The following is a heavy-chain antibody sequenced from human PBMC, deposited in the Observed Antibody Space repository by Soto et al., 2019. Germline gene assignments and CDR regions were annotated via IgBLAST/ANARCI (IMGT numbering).Heavy chain of an antibody. CDR2: VNHSGST. D-gene: IGHD6-19*01. Sequence: SETLSLTCAVYGGSFSGYYWSWIRQPPGKGLEWIGEVNHSGSTNYNPSLKSRVTISVDTSKNQFSLKLSSVTAADTAVYYCARVPVGWLNPYYYYGMDVWGQGTTVTVSS. V-gene: IGHV4-34*01. CDR1: GGSFSGYY. CDR3: ARVPVGWLNPYYYYGMDV. J-gene: IGHJ6*02.